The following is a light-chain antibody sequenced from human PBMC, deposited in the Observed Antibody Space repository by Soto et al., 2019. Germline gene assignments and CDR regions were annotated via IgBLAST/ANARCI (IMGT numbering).Light chain of an antibody. CDR3: QTWDTGLWV. CDR2: LNSDGRH. V-gene: IGLV4-69*01. J-gene: IGLJ3*02. CDR1: SGHSSYA. Sequence: QPVLTQSPSASASLGASVKLTCTLSSGHSSYAIAWHQQQPDKGPRYLMKLNSDGRHSKGDGIPDRFSGSSSGAERHLTISSLQSEDEADYYCQTWDTGLWVFGGGTKLTVL.